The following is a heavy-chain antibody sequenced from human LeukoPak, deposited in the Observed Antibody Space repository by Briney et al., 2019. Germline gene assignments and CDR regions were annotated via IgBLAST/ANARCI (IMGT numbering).Heavy chain of an antibody. CDR1: GFTFSSYA. D-gene: IGHD5-24*01. J-gene: IGHJ4*02. CDR2: ISYDGSNK. Sequence: QPGGSLRLSCAASGFTFSSYAMHWVRQAPGKGLEWVAVISYDGSNKYYADSVKGRFTISRDNSKNTLYLQMNSLRAEDAAVYYCAAMATITDYWGQGTLVTVSS. V-gene: IGHV3-30-3*01. CDR3: AAMATITDY.